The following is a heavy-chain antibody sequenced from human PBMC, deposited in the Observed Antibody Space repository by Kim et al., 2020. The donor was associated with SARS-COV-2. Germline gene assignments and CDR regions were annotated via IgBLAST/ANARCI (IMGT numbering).Heavy chain of an antibody. CDR1: GFTFSSYS. CDR2: ISSSSSTI. D-gene: IGHD1-26*01. V-gene: IGHV3-48*04. CDR3: ARVGRESGSYKGMDG. J-gene: IGHJ6*02. Sequence: GGSLRLSCAASGFTFSSYSMNWVRQAPGKGREWVSYISSSSSTIYYEDSVKGRFTISRDNAKNSLYLQMNSLRGEDTAEYYCARVGRESGSYKGMDGWG.